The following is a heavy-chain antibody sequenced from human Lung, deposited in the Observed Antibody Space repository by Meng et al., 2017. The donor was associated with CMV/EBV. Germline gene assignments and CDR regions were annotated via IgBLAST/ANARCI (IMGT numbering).Heavy chain of an antibody. Sequence: QWHLRESGPGLAKPPETLSLPCSVSGGSVIGYYWNWIRQPAGKGLEWIGRIYSSGLTHYNPSLENRITMSVDTSKNHFSLDLTSVTAADTARYYCVRLAPDVNYFDNWGQGTLVTVSS. CDR1: GGSVIGYY. D-gene: IGHD2-2*01. V-gene: IGHV4-4*07. J-gene: IGHJ4*02. CDR2: IYSSGLT. CDR3: VRLAPDVNYFDN.